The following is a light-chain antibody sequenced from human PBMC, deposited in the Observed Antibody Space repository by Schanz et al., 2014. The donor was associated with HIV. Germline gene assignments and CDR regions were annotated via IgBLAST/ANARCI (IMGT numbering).Light chain of an antibody. V-gene: IGLV2-11*01. CDR2: DVT. CDR1: SSDVGGYNY. CDR3: SSYTSSLTRV. Sequence: QSALTQPRSVSGSPGQSVAISCTGTSSDVGGYNYVSWYQQHPGKAPKLMIYDVTKRPSGVPDRFSGSKSGNTASLTVSGLQAEDEADYFCSSYTSSLTRVFVTGTKLTVL. J-gene: IGLJ1*01.